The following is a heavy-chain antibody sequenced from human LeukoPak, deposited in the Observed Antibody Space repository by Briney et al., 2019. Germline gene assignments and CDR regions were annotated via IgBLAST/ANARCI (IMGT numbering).Heavy chain of an antibody. CDR2: INPNSGGT. J-gene: IGHJ4*02. Sequence: ASVKVSCKASGYTFTGYYMHWVRQAPGQGLEWMGWINPNSGGTNYAQKFQGRVTMTRDTSISTAYMELSRLRSDDTAVYYCARDSGLYSSGWYDFDYWGQGTLVTVSS. CDR3: ARDSGLYSSGWYDFDY. CDR1: GYTFTGYY. D-gene: IGHD6-19*01. V-gene: IGHV1-2*02.